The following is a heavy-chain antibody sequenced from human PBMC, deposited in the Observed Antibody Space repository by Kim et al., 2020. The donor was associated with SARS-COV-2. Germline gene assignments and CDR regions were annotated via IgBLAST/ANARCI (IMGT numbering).Heavy chain of an antibody. Sequence: SETLSLTCTVSGGSISSSSYYWGWIRQPPGKGLEWIGSIYYSGSTYYNPSLKSRVTISVDTSKNQFSLKLSSVTAADTAVYYCARHHYYGPNWFDPWGQGTLVTVSS. CDR2: IYYSGST. CDR1: GGSISSSSYY. D-gene: IGHD3-10*01. J-gene: IGHJ5*02. CDR3: ARHHYYGPNWFDP. V-gene: IGHV4-39*01.